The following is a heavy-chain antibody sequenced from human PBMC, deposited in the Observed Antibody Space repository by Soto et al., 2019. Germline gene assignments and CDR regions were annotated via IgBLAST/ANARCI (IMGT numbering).Heavy chain of an antibody. CDR1: GFTFSSYA. J-gene: IGHJ3*02. CDR3: ARGHSGWYSSGALDI. CDR2: ISYDGSNK. D-gene: IGHD6-19*01. Sequence: GGSLRLSCAASGFTFSSYAMHWVRQAPGKGLEWVAVISYDGSNKYYADSVKGRFTISRDNSKNTLYLQMNSLRAEDTAVYYCARGHSGWYSSGALDIWGQGTMVNVS. V-gene: IGHV3-30-3*01.